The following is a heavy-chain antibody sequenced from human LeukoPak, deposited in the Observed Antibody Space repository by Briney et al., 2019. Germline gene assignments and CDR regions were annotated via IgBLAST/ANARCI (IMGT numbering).Heavy chain of an antibody. V-gene: IGHV3-48*01. CDR2: ISSSSSTI. CDR3: ARDGNYYYYMDV. CDR1: RFRFSTFP. Sequence: GRSLRLSCAASRFRFSTFPMGWVRQALGKGLEWVSYISSSSSTIYYADSVKGRFTISRDNAKNSLYLQMNSLRAEDTAVYYCARDGNYYYYMDVWGKGTTVTVSS. D-gene: IGHD1-26*01. J-gene: IGHJ6*03.